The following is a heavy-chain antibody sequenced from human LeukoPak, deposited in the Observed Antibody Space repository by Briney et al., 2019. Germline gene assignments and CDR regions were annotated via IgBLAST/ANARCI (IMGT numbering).Heavy chain of an antibody. J-gene: IGHJ6*02. Sequence: SETLSLTCTVSGGSISSYYWSWVRQSPGKGLEWIGYIYYSGSTNYNPSLKSRVTISVDTSKNQFSLKLTSVTAADTAVYYCARVGCRSGGCSSRGVNYYGMDVWGQGTTVTVSS. CDR3: ARVGCRSGGCSSRGVNYYGMDV. CDR2: IYYSGST. CDR1: GGSISSYY. D-gene: IGHD2-15*01. V-gene: IGHV4-59*01.